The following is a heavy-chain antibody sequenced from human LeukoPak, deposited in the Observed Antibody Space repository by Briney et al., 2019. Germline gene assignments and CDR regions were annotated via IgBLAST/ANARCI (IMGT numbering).Heavy chain of an antibody. CDR1: GGSISSGGYY. CDR2: IYYSGST. CDR3: ARELQGRVANWFDP. D-gene: IGHD1-26*01. V-gene: IGHV4-31*03. J-gene: IGHJ5*02. Sequence: NSSETLSLTCTVSGGSISSGGYYWSWIRQHPGKGLEWIGYIYYSGSTYYNPSLKSRVTISVDTSKNQFSLKLSSVTAADTAVYYCARELQGRVANWFDPWGQGTLVTVSS.